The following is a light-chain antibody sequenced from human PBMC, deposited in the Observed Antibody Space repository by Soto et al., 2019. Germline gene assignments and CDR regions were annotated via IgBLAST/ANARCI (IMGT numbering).Light chain of an antibody. V-gene: IGKV1-39*01. CDR2: AAS. CDR3: QQANSFPWT. Sequence: DIQMTQSPSSLSSSVGDRVTIPCRASQSISSYLNWYQQKPGKAPKLLIYAASSLQSGVPSRFSGSGSGTDFTLTISSLQPEDFATYYCQQANSFPWTFGQGTKVDIK. J-gene: IGKJ1*01. CDR1: QSISSY.